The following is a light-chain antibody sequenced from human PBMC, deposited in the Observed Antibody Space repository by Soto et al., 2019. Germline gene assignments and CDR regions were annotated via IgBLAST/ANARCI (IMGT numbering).Light chain of an antibody. V-gene: IGLV1-44*01. CDR1: SSNIGSNT. CDR2: SNN. J-gene: IGLJ1*01. CDR3: AAWDDSLNGFDV. Sequence: VLTQPPSASGTPGQRVTISCSGSSSNIGSNTVNWYQQLPGTAPKLLIYSNNQRPSGVPDRFSGSKSGTSASLAISGLQSEDEADYYCAAWDDSLNGFDVFGTGAKGTAL.